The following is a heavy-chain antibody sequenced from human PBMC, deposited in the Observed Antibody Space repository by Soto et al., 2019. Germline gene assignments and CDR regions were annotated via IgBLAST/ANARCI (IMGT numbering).Heavy chain of an antibody. CDR3: ASGIQYDILTEPRSD. J-gene: IGHJ4*02. Sequence: EVQLVESGGGLVQPGGSLRLSCAASGFTFSSYSMNWVRQAPGKGLEWVSSISSSSSYIYYADSVKGRFTISRDNAKNSLYLQMNSLRAEDTAVYYCASGIQYDILTEPRSDWGQGTLVTVSS. V-gene: IGHV3-21*01. D-gene: IGHD3-9*01. CDR1: GFTFSSYS. CDR2: ISSSSSYI.